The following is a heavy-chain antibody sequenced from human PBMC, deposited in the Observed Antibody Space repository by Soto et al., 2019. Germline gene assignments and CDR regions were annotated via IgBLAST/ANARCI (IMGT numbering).Heavy chain of an antibody. D-gene: IGHD2-2*01. Sequence: ESGGGVVQPGRSLRLSCAASGFTFGSYGMHWVRQAPGKGLEWVAVISYDGSNKYYADSVKGRFTISRDNSKNTLYLQMNSLRAEDTAVYYCAKDQVPAAMPRGYYGMDVWGQGTTVTVSS. CDR3: AKDQVPAAMPRGYYGMDV. V-gene: IGHV3-30*18. CDR1: GFTFGSYG. J-gene: IGHJ6*02. CDR2: ISYDGSNK.